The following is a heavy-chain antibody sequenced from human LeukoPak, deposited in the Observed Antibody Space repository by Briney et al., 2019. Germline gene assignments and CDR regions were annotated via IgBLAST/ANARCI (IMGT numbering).Heavy chain of an antibody. CDR1: GFTFSNAW. V-gene: IGHV3-15*01. CDR2: IKSKIDGGTT. D-gene: IGHD3-10*01. J-gene: IGHJ4*02. CDR3: TTVKFGELSSHFDY. Sequence: SGGSLRLSCAVSGFTFSNAWMSWVRQAPGKGLEWVGRIKSKIDGGTTDYAAPMRGRFTISRDESKNTLYLQMSRLKTEDTAVYYCTTVKFGELSSHFDYWGQGTLVTVSS.